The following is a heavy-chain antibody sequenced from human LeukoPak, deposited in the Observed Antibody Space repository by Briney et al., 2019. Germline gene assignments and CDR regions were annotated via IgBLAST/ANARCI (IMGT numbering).Heavy chain of an antibody. CDR2: ISYDGSHE. CDR3: AKGYGSGSYYIDY. D-gene: IGHD3-10*01. J-gene: IGHJ4*02. V-gene: IGHV3-30*18. CDR1: GFTFSTYG. Sequence: GGSLRLSCAASGFTFSTYGMHWVRQAPGKGLEWGAFISYDGSHEYYADSVKGRFTISRDNSKNTLYLQMNSLRPEDTAVYSCAKGYGSGSYYIDYWGQGTLVTVS.